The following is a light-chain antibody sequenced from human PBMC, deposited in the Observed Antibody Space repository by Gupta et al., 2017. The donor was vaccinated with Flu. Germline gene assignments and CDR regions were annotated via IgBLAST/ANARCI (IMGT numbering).Light chain of an antibody. CDR2: GAS. J-gene: IGKJ1*01. CDR3: QQYYNWPT. CDR1: QSVSSQ. V-gene: IGKV3-15*01. Sequence: STATLSVSPGERATLACRARQSVSSQVAWYQQKPGQGPRLLIYGASTRATGIPTRFSGSESGTEFTLTISRLQSEDSAVYFCQQYYNWPTFGQGTKVEIK.